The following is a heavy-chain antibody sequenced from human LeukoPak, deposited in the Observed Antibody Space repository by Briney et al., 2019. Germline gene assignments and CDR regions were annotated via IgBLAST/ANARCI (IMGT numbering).Heavy chain of an antibody. D-gene: IGHD1-26*01. CDR3: ARESSGGYPDY. Sequence: GASVEVSCKASGYTFTSYGISWVRQAPGQGLEWMGWISAYNGNTNYAQKLQGRVTMTTDTSISTAYMELRGLRSDDTAVYYCARESSGGYPDYWGQGTLVSVSA. V-gene: IGHV1-18*01. J-gene: IGHJ4*02. CDR1: GYTFTSYG. CDR2: ISAYNGNT.